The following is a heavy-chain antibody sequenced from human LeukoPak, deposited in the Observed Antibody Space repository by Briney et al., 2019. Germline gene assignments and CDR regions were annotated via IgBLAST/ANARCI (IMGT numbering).Heavy chain of an antibody. CDR2: IIPSGGST. V-gene: IGHV1-46*01. Sequence: ASVKVSCKASGYTFTRYHMHWVRQAPGQGLEWMGIIIPSGGSTSYAQKFQGRVTMTRDTSTSTVYMELSSLRSEDTAVYYCARERSYFSGGSSNSGWFDPWGQGTLVTVSS. D-gene: IGHD2-15*01. J-gene: IGHJ5*02. CDR1: GYTFTRYH. CDR3: ARERSYFSGGSSNSGWFDP.